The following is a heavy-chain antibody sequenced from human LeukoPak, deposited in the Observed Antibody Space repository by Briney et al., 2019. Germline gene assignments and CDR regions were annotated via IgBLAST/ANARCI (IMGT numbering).Heavy chain of an antibody. V-gene: IGHV4-59*12. D-gene: IGHD6-13*01. CDR2: IYYSGST. CDR1: GGSISSYY. Sequence: SETLSLTCTVSGGSISSYYWSWIRQPPGKGLEWIGSIYYSGSTYYNSSLKSRVTISVDTSKNQFSLKLNSVTAADTAVYYCARVFSSSWYPNFDYWGQGTLVTVSS. J-gene: IGHJ4*02. CDR3: ARVFSSSWYPNFDY.